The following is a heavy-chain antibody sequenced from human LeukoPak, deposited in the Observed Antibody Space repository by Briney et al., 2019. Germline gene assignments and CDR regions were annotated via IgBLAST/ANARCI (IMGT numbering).Heavy chain of an antibody. D-gene: IGHD4-17*01. Sequence: PSETLSLTCTISGGSISSYYWIWIRQPPGKELEWIGYIYYSGSTNYNPSLKSRVTISVDTSKNKFSLKLSAVTAADTAVYYCARGVHGDYRWYFDLWGRGTLVTVSS. V-gene: IGHV4-59*01. CDR2: IYYSGST. CDR3: ARGVHGDYRWYFDL. J-gene: IGHJ2*01. CDR1: GGSISSYY.